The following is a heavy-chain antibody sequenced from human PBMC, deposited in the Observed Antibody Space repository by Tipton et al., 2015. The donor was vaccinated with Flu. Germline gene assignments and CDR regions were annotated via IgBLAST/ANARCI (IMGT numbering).Heavy chain of an antibody. CDR2: INHSGST. Sequence: LRLSCAVYGGSFSGYYWSWIRQPPGKGLEWIGEINHSGSTNYNPSIKSRVTISVDTSKNQFSLKLSSVTAADTAVYYCARVGRELLNAFDIWGQGTMVTVSS. CDR3: ARVGRELLNAFDI. J-gene: IGHJ3*02. D-gene: IGHD1-26*01. CDR1: GGSFSGYY. V-gene: IGHV4-34*01.